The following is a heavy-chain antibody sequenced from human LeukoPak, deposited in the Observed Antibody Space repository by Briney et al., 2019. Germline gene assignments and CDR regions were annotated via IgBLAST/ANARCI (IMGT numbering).Heavy chain of an antibody. CDR2: IYHSGST. V-gene: IGHV4-4*02. Sequence: SETLSLTCAVSGGSISSSNWWSWVRQPPGKGLEWIGEIYHSGSTNYNPSLKSRVTISVDKSKNQFSLELSSVTAADKAVYYCARFYSTGWYLGYWGQGTLVIVSS. CDR1: GGSISSSNW. CDR3: ARFYSTGWYLGY. J-gene: IGHJ4*02. D-gene: IGHD6-19*01.